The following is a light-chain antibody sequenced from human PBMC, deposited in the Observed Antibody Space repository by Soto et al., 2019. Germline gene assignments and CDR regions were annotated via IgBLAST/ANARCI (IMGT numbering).Light chain of an antibody. V-gene: IGKV3-15*01. Sequence: EIVLTNSPATLSVSQGERATLSCRASPSVSSNLAWYQQKPGQAPRLLIYGASTRATGIPARFSGSGSGTEFTLTISSLQSEDFAVYYCQQYNNWPPWTFGQGTKVDIK. CDR2: GAS. CDR3: QQYNNWPPWT. J-gene: IGKJ1*01. CDR1: PSVSSN.